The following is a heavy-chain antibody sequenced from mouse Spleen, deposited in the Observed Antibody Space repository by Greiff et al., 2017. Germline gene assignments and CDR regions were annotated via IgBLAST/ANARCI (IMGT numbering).Heavy chain of an antibody. V-gene: IGHV1-50*01. CDR1: GYTFTSYW. Sequence: QVQLKQPGAELVKPGASVKLSCKASGYTFTSYWMQWVKQRPGQGLEWIGEIDPSDSYTNYNQKFKGKATLTVDTSSSTAYMQLSSLTSEDSAVYYCARYRVGSSPDYWGQGTTLTVSS. D-gene: IGHD1-1*01. CDR3: ARYRVGSSPDY. CDR2: IDPSDSYT. J-gene: IGHJ2*01.